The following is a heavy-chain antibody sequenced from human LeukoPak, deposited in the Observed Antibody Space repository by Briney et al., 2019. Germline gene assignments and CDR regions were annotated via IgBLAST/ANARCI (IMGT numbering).Heavy chain of an antibody. J-gene: IGHJ4*02. CDR3: ARGLQWLVKYYFDY. CDR2: INHSGSA. D-gene: IGHD6-19*01. CDR1: GGSFSGYY. Sequence: PSETLSLTCAVYGGSFSGYYWSWIRQLPGEGLEWIGEINHSGSANYNPSLKSRVTISVDTSKNQFSLKLSSVTAADTAVYYCARGLQWLVKYYFDYWGQGTLVTVSS. V-gene: IGHV4-34*01.